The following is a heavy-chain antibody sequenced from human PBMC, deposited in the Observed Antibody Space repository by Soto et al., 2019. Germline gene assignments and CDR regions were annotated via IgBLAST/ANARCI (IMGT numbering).Heavy chain of an antibody. CDR3: TGEVASGY. Sequence: QVQLVESGGGVVQPGRSLRLSCAVSGFTVSTYGMHWVRQAPGKGLEWVAVISRDGGTKYYADSVKGRFTISRDNSRNTLFLKMNSMRSDDMAVYYCTGEVASGYWGQGTVVTVSS. D-gene: IGHD7-27*01. CDR1: GFTVSTYG. CDR2: ISRDGGTK. J-gene: IGHJ4*02. V-gene: IGHV3-30*03.